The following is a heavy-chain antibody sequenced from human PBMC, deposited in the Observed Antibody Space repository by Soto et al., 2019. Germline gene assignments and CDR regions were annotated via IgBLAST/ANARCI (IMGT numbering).Heavy chain of an antibody. CDR1: GGSISSSSYY. J-gene: IGHJ4*02. Sequence: SSETLSLTCTVSGGSISSSSYYWGWIRQPPGKGLEWIGSIYYSGSTYYNPSLKSRVTISVDTSKNQFSLKLSSVTAADTAVYYCARSYGSGSYYFDYWGQGTLVTVSS. CDR3: ARSYGSGSYYFDY. D-gene: IGHD3-10*01. V-gene: IGHV4-39*01. CDR2: IYYSGST.